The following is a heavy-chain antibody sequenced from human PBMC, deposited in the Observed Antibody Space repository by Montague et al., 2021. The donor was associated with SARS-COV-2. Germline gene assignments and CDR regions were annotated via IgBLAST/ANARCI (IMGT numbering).Heavy chain of an antibody. D-gene: IGHD4-23*01. CDR2: IDWDDDK. CDR1: GFSLSTSGMC. V-gene: IGHV2-70*01. Sequence: VKPTQTLTLTCTFSGFSLSTSGMCVSWIRQPPGKALEWLALIDWDDDKYYSTSLKTRLTISKDTSKNQVVLTMTNMDPVDTATYYCARGRYGGNRGYYFDYWGQGTLVTASS. J-gene: IGHJ4*02. CDR3: ARGRYGGNRGYYFDY.